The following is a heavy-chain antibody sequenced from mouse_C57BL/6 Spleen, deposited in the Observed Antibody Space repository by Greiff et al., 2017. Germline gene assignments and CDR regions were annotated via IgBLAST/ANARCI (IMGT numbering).Heavy chain of an antibody. J-gene: IGHJ3*01. V-gene: IGHV1-54*01. CDR3: ARGGTMIKGWFAY. CDR2: FNPGSGGT. CDR1: GYAFTNYL. Sequence: QVQLQQSGAELVRPGTSVKVSCKASGYAFTNYLIEWVKQRPGQGLEWIGVFNPGSGGTNYNEKFKGKATLTADKSSSTAYMQLSSLTSEDSAVYFCARGGTMIKGWFAYWGQGTLVTVSA. D-gene: IGHD2-4*01.